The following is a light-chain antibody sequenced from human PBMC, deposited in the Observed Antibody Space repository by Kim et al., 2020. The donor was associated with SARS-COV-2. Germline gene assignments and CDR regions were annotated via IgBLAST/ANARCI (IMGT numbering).Light chain of an antibody. V-gene: IGKV1-39*01. CDR1: QSINAY. CDR2: AAS. J-gene: IGKJ4*01. Sequence: DIQMTQSPSSLAASVGDRVTITCRASQSINAYLNWYQQKPGKAPKLLIYAASTLQSGVPSRFSGSGSDTDFTLTINSLQTEDFATYYCQQSHTAPLLTFGGGTKLEI. CDR3: QQSHTAPLLT.